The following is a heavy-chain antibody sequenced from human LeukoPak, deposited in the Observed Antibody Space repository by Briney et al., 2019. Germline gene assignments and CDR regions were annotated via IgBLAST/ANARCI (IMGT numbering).Heavy chain of an antibody. CDR2: INPDGGS. CDR3: ARSGVATCHY. V-gene: IGHV3-23*01. D-gene: IGHD2-15*01. Sequence: HSGGSLRLSCPASGFTFTNYAMSWVRQAPGKGLEWVSSINPDGGSFFADSVKGRFTISRDDSRSVVYLQMNSLSAEDTALYYCARSGVATCHYWGQGILVTVSS. CDR1: GFTFTNYA. J-gene: IGHJ4*02.